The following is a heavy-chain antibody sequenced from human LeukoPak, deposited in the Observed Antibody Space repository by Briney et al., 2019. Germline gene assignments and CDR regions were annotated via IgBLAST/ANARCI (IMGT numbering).Heavy chain of an antibody. CDR1: GFTFSSYW. D-gene: IGHD2-21*01. CDR2: IKQDGSEK. CDR3: AIIRSDNWFDP. J-gene: IGHJ5*02. Sequence: GGSLRLSCAASGFTFSSYWMSWVRQAPGKGLEWVANIKQDGSEKYYVDSVKGRFTISRDNAKNSLYLQMNSLRAEDTAVYYCAIIRSDNWFDPWGQGTLVTVSS. V-gene: IGHV3-7*01.